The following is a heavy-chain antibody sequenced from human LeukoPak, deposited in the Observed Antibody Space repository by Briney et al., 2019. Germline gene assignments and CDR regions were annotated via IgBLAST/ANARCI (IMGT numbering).Heavy chain of an antibody. CDR2: IIPIFGTA. Sequence: SVKVSCKASGGTFSSYAISWVRQAPGQVLEWMGGIIPIFGTANYAQKFQGRVTITADESTSTAYMELSSLRSEDTAVYYCARDPSYYYGSGVPGGGWFDPWGQGTLVTVSS. CDR1: GGTFSSYA. V-gene: IGHV1-69*01. D-gene: IGHD3-10*01. J-gene: IGHJ5*02. CDR3: ARDPSYYYGSGVPGGGWFDP.